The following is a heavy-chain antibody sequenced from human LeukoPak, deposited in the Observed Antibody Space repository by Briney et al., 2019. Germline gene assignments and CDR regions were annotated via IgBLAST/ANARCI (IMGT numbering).Heavy chain of an antibody. D-gene: IGHD3-22*01. CDR2: IYSTGIT. J-gene: IGHJ4*01. V-gene: IGHV4-59*01. Sequence: SETLSLTCTVSDGSISGFYWSWIRQPPGKGLELIGYIYSTGITDYNPSLTSRVTISVDTSKNQFSLKLSSVTAADTAVYYCARFIGSSGYYDYWGHGTLVTVPS. CDR3: ARFIGSSGYYDY. CDR1: DGSISGFY.